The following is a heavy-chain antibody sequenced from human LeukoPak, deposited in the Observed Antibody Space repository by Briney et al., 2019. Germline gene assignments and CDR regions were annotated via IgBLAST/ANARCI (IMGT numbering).Heavy chain of an antibody. CDR2: IYYTGST. J-gene: IGHJ1*01. CDR1: GGSISTYY. CDR3: ASLDGYKPLGYFQH. D-gene: IGHD5-24*01. Sequence: PSETLSLTCTVSGGSISTYYWSWIRQPPGKGLEWIGYIYYTGSTSYNPSLKSRVTMSLDASKNQFSLKLSSVTAADTAVYYCASLDGYKPLGYFQHWGQGTLVTVSS. V-gene: IGHV4-59*12.